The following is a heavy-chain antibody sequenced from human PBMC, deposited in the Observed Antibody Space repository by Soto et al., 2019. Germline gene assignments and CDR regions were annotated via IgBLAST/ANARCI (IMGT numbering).Heavy chain of an antibody. J-gene: IGHJ4*02. CDR3: VRPLYDVLTGYLYYFDS. Sequence: EVQLVESGGGLVQPGGSLRLSCAASGFTFSTYWMHWVRQAPGKGLVWVSRIDAVGRTTNYADSVKGRFTISRDNSKNTLYLQMNSLRADDAAVYYCVRPLYDVLTGYLYYFDSWGQGTLVTVSS. D-gene: IGHD3-9*01. CDR1: GFTFSTYW. V-gene: IGHV3-74*01. CDR2: IDAVGRTT.